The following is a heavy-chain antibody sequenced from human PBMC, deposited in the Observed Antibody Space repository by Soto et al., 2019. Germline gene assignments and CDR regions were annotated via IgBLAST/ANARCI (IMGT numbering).Heavy chain of an antibody. CDR3: AHRRLTSYYPYFDY. V-gene: IGHV2-5*02. CDR2: IYWDGHK. CDR1: GFSLNTSEVA. D-gene: IGHD3-9*01. Sequence: SGPTLVNPTQTLTLTCTFSGFSLNTSEVAVGWIRQPPGKALEWLALIYWDGHKRHSPSLKSRLTITKDTSKNQVVLTMTNMDPVDTATYYCAHRRLTSYYPYFDYWGQGALVTAPQ. J-gene: IGHJ4*02.